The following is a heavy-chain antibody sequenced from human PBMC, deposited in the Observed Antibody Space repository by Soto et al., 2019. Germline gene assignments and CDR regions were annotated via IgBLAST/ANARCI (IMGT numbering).Heavy chain of an antibody. V-gene: IGHV5-51*01. Sequence: GESLKISCKGVGYKFGSAWIGWVRQMPGKGMEWMGIIKPGTSDIRYSPSCRGHVTISADEAVSTAYLQWSSLKASDTAMYYCARQLSHICDSWGQGTLVTVSS. CDR3: ARQLSHICDS. CDR2: IKPGTSDI. CDR1: GYKFGSAW. J-gene: IGHJ4*02. D-gene: IGHD3-3*02.